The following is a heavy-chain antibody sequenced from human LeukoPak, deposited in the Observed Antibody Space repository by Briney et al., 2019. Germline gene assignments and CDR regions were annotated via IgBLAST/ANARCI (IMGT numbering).Heavy chain of an antibody. V-gene: IGHV4-34*01. D-gene: IGHD3-3*01. CDR1: GGSFSGYY. J-gene: IGHJ4*02. CDR2: INHSGST. CDR3: ARGRWDDFWSGAYYFDY. Sequence: SETLSLTCAAYGGSFSGYYWSWIRQPPGKGLEWIGEINHSGSTNYNPSLKSRVTISVDTSKNQFSLKLSSVTAADTAVYYCARGRWDDFWSGAYYFDYWGQGTLVTVSS.